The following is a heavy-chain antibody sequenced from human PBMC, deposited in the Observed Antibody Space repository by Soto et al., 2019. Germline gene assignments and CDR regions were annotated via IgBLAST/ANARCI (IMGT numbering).Heavy chain of an antibody. D-gene: IGHD3-3*01. CDR3: AKEVWSGPMDV. CDR1: GFTFSTNG. J-gene: IGHJ6*02. CDR2: ISYDGSNK. V-gene: IGHV3-30*18. Sequence: QVQLVESGGGVVQPGRSLRLSCAAPGFTFSTNGMHGVRQAPGKGLEWVAVISYDGSNKNYADSVKGRFTISRDNSKNTQYLQMNSLRAEDTAVYYCAKEVWSGPMDVWGQGTTVTVSS.